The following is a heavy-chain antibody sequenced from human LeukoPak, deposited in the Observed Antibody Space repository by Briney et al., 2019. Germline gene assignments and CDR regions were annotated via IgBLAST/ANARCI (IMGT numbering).Heavy chain of an antibody. Sequence: SETLSLTCSVSGQSIISGYYWGWIRQSPGKGLEWIGYVYYTGTTNYNPSLNSRVTISLDTSKNQFSLKMTSVTAADTAVYYCVRWDYYGSGSRRLDSWGQGTLVTVSS. CDR3: VRWDYYGSGSRRLDS. V-gene: IGHV4-38-2*02. J-gene: IGHJ4*02. D-gene: IGHD3-10*01. CDR2: VYYTGTT. CDR1: GQSIISGYY.